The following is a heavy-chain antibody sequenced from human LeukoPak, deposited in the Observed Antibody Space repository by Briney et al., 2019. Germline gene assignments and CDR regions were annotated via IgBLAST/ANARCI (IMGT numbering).Heavy chain of an antibody. J-gene: IGHJ5*02. Sequence: ASVKVSCKASGYTFTSYYMHWVRQAPGQGLEWMGIINPSGGSTSYAQKFQGRVTMTRDTSTSTVYMELSSPRSEDTAVYYCARGRIAVAGRSWFDPWGQGTLVTVSS. V-gene: IGHV1-46*03. CDR3: ARGRIAVAGRSWFDP. CDR1: GYTFTSYY. D-gene: IGHD6-19*01. CDR2: INPSGGST.